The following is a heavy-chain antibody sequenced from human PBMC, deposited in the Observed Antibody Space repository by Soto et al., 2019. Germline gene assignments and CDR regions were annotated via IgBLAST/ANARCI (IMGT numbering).Heavy chain of an antibody. V-gene: IGHV3-23*01. CDR2: ISGSGGST. CDR1: GFTFSSYA. D-gene: IGHD2-2*01. CDR3: AKVLSSTSPLPYFDY. J-gene: IGHJ4*02. Sequence: GGSLRLSCAASGFTFSSYAMSWVRQAPGKGLEWVSAISGSGGSTYYADSVKGRSTISRDNSKNTLYLQMNSLRAEDTAVYYCAKVLSSTSPLPYFDYWGQGTLVTVSS.